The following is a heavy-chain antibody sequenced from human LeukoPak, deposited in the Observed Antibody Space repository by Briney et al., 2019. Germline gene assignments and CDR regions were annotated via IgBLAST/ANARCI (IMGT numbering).Heavy chain of an antibody. J-gene: IGHJ4*02. CDR1: GFTFSSYG. CDR2: IWYDGSNK. D-gene: IGHD4-17*01. V-gene: IGHV3-33*01. Sequence: GGSLRLSCAASGFTFSSYGIHWVRQAPGKGLEWVAVIWYDGSNKYYADSVKGRFTISRDNSKNTLYLQMNSLRAEDTAVYYCARDIDYGDYAKARYFDYWGQGTLVTVSS. CDR3: ARDIDYGDYAKARYFDY.